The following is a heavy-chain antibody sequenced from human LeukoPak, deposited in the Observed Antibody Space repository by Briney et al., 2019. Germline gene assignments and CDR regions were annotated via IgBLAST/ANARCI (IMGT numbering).Heavy chain of an antibody. CDR2: IYHSGST. V-gene: IGHV4-38-2*02. J-gene: IGHJ2*01. D-gene: IGHD2/OR15-2a*01. CDR3: ARSNRDDWYFDL. CDR1: GYSISSGYY. Sequence: SETLSLTCTVSGYSISSGYYWGWIRQPPGKGLEWIGSIYHSGSTYYNPSLKSRVTISVDTSKNQFSLKLSSVTAADTAVYYCARSNRDDWYFDLWGRGTLVTVSS.